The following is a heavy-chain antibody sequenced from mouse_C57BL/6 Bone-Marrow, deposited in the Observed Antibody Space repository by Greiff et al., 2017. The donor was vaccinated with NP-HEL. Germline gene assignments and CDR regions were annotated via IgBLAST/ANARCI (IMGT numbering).Heavy chain of an antibody. CDR3: ARHTAYYDYDA. D-gene: IGHD2-4*01. CDR2: ISNLAYSI. J-gene: IGHJ3*01. V-gene: IGHV5-15*01. CDR1: GFTFSDYG. Sequence: EVKLVESGGGLVQPGGSLKLSCAASGFTFSDYGMAWVRQAPRKGPEWVAFISNLAYSIYYADTVTGRFTISRENAKNTLYLEMSSLRSEDTAMYYCARHTAYYDYDAWGQGTLVTVSA.